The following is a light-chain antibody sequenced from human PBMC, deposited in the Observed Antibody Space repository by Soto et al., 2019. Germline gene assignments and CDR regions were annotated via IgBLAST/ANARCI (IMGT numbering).Light chain of an antibody. Sequence: DIQFTPSPSFLSASIGDRVTITCRARQGISSYLAWYQQKPGKAPNLLIYAAFTLQSGVPSRFSGSGSGTEFTLTISSLQPEDFATYYCQQVSTYPITFGQGTRLEIK. CDR2: AAF. CDR3: QQVSTYPIT. V-gene: IGKV1-9*01. CDR1: QGISSY. J-gene: IGKJ5*01.